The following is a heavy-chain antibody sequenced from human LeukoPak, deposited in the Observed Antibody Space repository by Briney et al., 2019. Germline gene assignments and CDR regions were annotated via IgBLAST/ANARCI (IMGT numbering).Heavy chain of an antibody. V-gene: IGHV3-43D*03. CDR2: ISWDGGST. D-gene: IGHD3-10*01. J-gene: IGHJ4*02. CDR1: GFTFDDYA. Sequence: GGCLRLSCAASGFTFDDYAMHWVRQAPGKGLEWVSLISWDGGSTYYADSVKGRFTISRDNSKNSLYLQMNSLRAEDTALYYCAKGSQYGSGSPYSSFDYWGQGTLVTVSS. CDR3: AKGSQYGSGSPYSSFDY.